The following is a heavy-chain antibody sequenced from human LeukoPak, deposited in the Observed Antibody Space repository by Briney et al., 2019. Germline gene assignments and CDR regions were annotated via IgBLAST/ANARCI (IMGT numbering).Heavy chain of an antibody. CDR3: ARDHDILTGYYFDY. CDR1: GYTFTGYY. CDR2: INPNSGGT. V-gene: IGHV1-2*02. Sequence: ASVKVSCKASGYTFTGYYMHWVRQAPGQGLEWMGWINPNSGGTNYAQKFQGRVTMTRDTPISTAYMELSRLRSDDTAVYYCARDHDILTGYYFDYWGQGTLVTVSS. J-gene: IGHJ4*02. D-gene: IGHD3-9*01.